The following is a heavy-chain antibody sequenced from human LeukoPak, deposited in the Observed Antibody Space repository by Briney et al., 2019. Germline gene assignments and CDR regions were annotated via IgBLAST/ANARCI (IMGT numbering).Heavy chain of an antibody. CDR2: ISYDGSAK. D-gene: IGHD2-2*02. J-gene: IGHJ4*02. CDR1: GFNFRRTG. Sequence: HPGGSLRLSCASSGFNFRRTGMHWVRQAPDKGLEWVAFISYDGSAKYYADSVKGRFTISRDNSKDILNLQMNSLRAEDTAVYYCAKEGYMVYYFDYWGQGTLVTVSS. V-gene: IGHV3-30*18. CDR3: AKEGYMVYYFDY.